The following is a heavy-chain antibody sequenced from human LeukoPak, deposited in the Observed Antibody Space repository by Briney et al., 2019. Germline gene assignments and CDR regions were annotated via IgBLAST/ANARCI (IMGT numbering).Heavy chain of an antibody. J-gene: IGHJ3*02. CDR2: ISAYNGNT. Sequence: GASVKVSCKASGYTFTSYGISWVRQAPGQGLEWMGWISAYNGNTNYAQKLQGRVTMTTDTSTSTAYMELRSLRSEDTAVYYCARGPLRYFDHAGGAFDIWGQGTMVTVSS. D-gene: IGHD3-9*01. CDR1: GYTFTSYG. V-gene: IGHV1-18*01. CDR3: ARGPLRYFDHAGGAFDI.